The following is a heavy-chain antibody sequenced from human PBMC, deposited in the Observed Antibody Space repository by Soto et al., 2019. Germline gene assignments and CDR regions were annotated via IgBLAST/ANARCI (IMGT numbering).Heavy chain of an antibody. V-gene: IGHV4-34*01. D-gene: IGHD3-3*01. CDR3: ARGLPLFMKFRSGYYYFDY. CDR2: INQSGST. CDR1: GGSISSYY. J-gene: IGHJ4*02. Sequence: SETLSLTCTVSGGSISSYYWSWIRQPPGKGLEWIGDINQSGSTNYNPSLKSRVTISVDTSKNQFSLKLSSMTAVDTAVYYCARGLPLFMKFRSGYYYFDYSGQGTLLSVSS.